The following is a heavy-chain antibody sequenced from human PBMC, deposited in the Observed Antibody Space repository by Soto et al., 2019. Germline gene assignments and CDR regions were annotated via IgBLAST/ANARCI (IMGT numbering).Heavy chain of an antibody. CDR2: IIPIFGTA. D-gene: IGHD3-16*02. Sequence: SVKVSCKASGGTFSSYAISWVRQAPGQGLEWMGGIIPIFGTANYAQKFQGRATITADESTSTAYMELSSLRSEDTAVYYCARDMRLYDYVWGSYRYISYYYYGMDVWGQGTTVTVSS. CDR1: GGTFSSYA. CDR3: ARDMRLYDYVWGSYRYISYYYYGMDV. J-gene: IGHJ6*02. V-gene: IGHV1-69*13.